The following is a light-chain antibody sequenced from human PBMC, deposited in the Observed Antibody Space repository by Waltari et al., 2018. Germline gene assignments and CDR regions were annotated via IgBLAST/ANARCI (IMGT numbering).Light chain of an antibody. CDR1: QGISSY. CDR3: QQLNNYPLT. V-gene: IGKV1-9*01. J-gene: IGKJ5*01. CDR2: VAS. Sequence: IQLTQSPSFLSASVADRVTITYRASQGISSYLAWYQQKPGKAPKLLIYVASTLQSGVPSRFSGSGSGTEFTLTISSLQPEDFATYYCQQLNNYPLTFGQGTRLEIK.